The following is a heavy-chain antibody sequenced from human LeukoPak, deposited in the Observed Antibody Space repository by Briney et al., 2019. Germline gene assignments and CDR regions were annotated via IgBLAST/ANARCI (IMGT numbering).Heavy chain of an antibody. D-gene: IGHD2-15*01. CDR3: ARDQGFRGGVAAY. CDR2: ISSSGSTI. CDR1: GFTFSDYY. J-gene: IGHJ4*02. V-gene: IGHV3-11*01. Sequence: GGPLRLSCAASGFTFSDYYMSWIRQAPGKGLEWGSYISSSGSTIYYANSVNGRFTISTDTAKTSLYLQMNSLRAEDTAVYYCARDQGFRGGVAAYWGQGTLVTVSS.